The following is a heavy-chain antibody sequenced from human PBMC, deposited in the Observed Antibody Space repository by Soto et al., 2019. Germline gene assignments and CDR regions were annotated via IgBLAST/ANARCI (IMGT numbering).Heavy chain of an antibody. CDR3: ARDNVVVVPAAESGAYYYYYGMDV. CDR2: ISAYNGNT. D-gene: IGHD2-2*01. CDR1: GYTFTSYG. J-gene: IGHJ6*02. V-gene: IGHV1-18*01. Sequence: ASVKVYCKASGYTFTSYGISWVRQAPGQGLEWMGWISAYNGNTNYAQKLQGRVTMTTDTSTSTAYMELRSLRSDDTAVYYCARDNVVVVPAAESGAYYYYYGMDVWGQGTTVTVSS.